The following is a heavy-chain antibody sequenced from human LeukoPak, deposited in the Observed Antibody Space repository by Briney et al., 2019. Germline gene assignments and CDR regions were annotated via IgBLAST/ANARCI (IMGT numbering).Heavy chain of an antibody. CDR1: GFTFSSYG. CDR3: ARDHSGSYYGPTFDY. D-gene: IGHD1-26*01. V-gene: IGHV3-30*02. Sequence: GGSLRLSCAASGFTFSSYGMHWVRQAPGKGLEWVAFIRYDGSNKYYADSVKGRFTISRDNAKNSLYLQMNSLRAEDTAVYYCARDHSGSYYGPTFDYWGQGTLVTVSS. CDR2: IRYDGSNK. J-gene: IGHJ4*02.